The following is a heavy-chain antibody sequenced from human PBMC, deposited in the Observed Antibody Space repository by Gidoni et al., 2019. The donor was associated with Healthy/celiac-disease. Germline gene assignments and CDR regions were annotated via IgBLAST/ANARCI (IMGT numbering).Heavy chain of an antibody. Sequence: QVQLVQSGAEVKKPGASVKVSCKASGYTFTGYYMHWVRQAPGQGLEWMGWINPNSGGTNYAQKFKGRVTMTRDTSISTAYMELSRLRSDDTAVYYCARGLWFGELFAPDAFDIWGQGTMVTVSS. CDR3: ARGLWFGELFAPDAFDI. CDR1: GYTFTGYY. V-gene: IGHV1-2*02. CDR2: INPNSGGT. D-gene: IGHD3-10*01. J-gene: IGHJ3*02.